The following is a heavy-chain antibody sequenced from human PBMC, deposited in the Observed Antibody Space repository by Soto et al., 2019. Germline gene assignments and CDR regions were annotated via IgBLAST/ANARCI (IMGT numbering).Heavy chain of an antibody. J-gene: IGHJ6*02. D-gene: IGHD3-3*01. CDR3: PRSVITLFGVVSIPPHSHSAMDV. CDR1: GGTFNRYA. V-gene: IGHV1-69*01. CDR2: IIPIFGIG. Sequence: QVQLVQSGAEVKKPGSSVKVSCKASGGTFNRYAISWVRQAPGQGLEWMGGIIPIFGIGNDAQRFQGRLTITAVESTGTAYTELSSLRSEDTGVYYCPRSVITLFGVVSIPPHSHSAMDVWGQGTTVTVSS.